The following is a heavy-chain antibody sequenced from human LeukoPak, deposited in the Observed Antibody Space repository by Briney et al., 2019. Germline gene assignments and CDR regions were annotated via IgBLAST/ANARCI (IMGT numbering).Heavy chain of an antibody. CDR2: IYSGGRT. CDR1: GFTVSSNY. V-gene: IGHV3-53*01. Sequence: PGGSLRLSVAASGFTVSSNYLSWVRQAPGKGLEWVSVIYSGGRTYYTDSLKGRFTTSRDNSKNTLYLQMTSLRAEDTAMYYCATDPGPFHLRAWGQGTLVTVYS. D-gene: IGHD2/OR15-2a*01. CDR3: ATDPGPFHLRA. J-gene: IGHJ5*02.